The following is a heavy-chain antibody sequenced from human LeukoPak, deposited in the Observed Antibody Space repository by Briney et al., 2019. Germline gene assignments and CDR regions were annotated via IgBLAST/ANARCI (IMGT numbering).Heavy chain of an antibody. J-gene: IGHJ4*02. CDR2: ISSSGSTI. V-gene: IGHV3-11*04. D-gene: IGHD2-15*01. CDR3: ARVRDCSGCSCYLLDY. CDR1: GFTFSDYY. Sequence: KPGGSLRLSCAASGFTFSDYYMSWIRQAPGKGLEWVSYISSSGSTIYYADSVKGRFTISRANAKNSLNLQMNSLRAEDTAVYYCARVRDCSGCSCYLLDYWGQGTLVTVSS.